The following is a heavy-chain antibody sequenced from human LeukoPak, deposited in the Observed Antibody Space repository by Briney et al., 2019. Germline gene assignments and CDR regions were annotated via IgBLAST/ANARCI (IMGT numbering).Heavy chain of an antibody. CDR3: AKEADYYYYYMDV. J-gene: IGHJ6*03. V-gene: IGHV3-30*02. D-gene: IGHD2-15*01. CDR1: GFTFSSYG. Sequence: GGSLRLSSAASGFTFSSYGMHSVREAPGKGLEWVASIRYDGSNKYYADSVKGRFTISRDNSKNTLYLQINSRRAEDTAVYYCAKEADYYYYYMDVWGKGTTVTISS. CDR2: IRYDGSNK.